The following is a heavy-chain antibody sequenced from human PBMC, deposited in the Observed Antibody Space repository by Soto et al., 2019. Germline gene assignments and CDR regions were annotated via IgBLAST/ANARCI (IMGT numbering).Heavy chain of an antibody. CDR3: ARVFLRLFAFDI. V-gene: IGHV1-18*01. CDR2: ISAYNGNT. D-gene: IGHD3-22*01. J-gene: IGHJ3*02. CDR1: GYTFTTYG. Sequence: QVQLVQSGGEVKKPGASVKVSCKASGYTFTTYGISWVRQAPGQGLEWMGWISAYNGNTSYAQKLQGRVTMTTDTSTSTAYMALRSLRSDDTAVYYCARVFLRLFAFDIWGQGTMVTVSS.